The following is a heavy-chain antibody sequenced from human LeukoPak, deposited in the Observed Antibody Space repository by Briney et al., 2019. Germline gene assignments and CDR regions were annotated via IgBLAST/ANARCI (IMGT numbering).Heavy chain of an antibody. V-gene: IGHV3-53*01. CDR3: AKDNPRYCSPGSCYSSPFDY. CDR1: GFTVSSNY. CDR2: LYSAGST. J-gene: IGHJ4*02. D-gene: IGHD2-15*01. Sequence: GGSLRLSCAVSGFTVSSNYVSWVRQAPGKGLEWVSILYSAGSTYYADSVRGRFTISRDNSKNTLYLQINPLRAEDTAVYFCAKDNPRYCSPGSCYSSPFDYWGQGTLVTVSS.